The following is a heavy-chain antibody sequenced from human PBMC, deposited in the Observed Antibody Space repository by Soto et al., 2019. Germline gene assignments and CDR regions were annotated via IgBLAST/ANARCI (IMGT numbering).Heavy chain of an antibody. CDR2: ISYDGSNK. CDR1: GFTFSSYG. V-gene: IGHV3-30*18. Sequence: GESLKISCAASGFTFSSYGMHWVRQAPGKGLEWVAVISYDGSNKYYADSVKGRFTISRDNSKNTLYLQMNSLRAEDTAVYYCAKDGLPRLVVDTAMVPFDYWGQGTLVTVSS. J-gene: IGHJ4*02. D-gene: IGHD5-18*01. CDR3: AKDGLPRLVVDTAMVPFDY.